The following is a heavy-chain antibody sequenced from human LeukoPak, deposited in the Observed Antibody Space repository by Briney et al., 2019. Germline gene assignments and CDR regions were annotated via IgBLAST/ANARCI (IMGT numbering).Heavy chain of an antibody. V-gene: IGHV3-30*02. CDR2: IRFDGNNK. CDR3: AKDQQLEPFHY. D-gene: IGHD1-1*01. CDR1: GFTFSSYG. J-gene: IGHJ4*02. Sequence: GGSLRLSCAASGFTFSSYGMHWVRQAPGQGLEWVAFIRFDGNNKYYADSVKGRFTISRDNSNNALYLQMDSLRAEDTAMYYCAKDQQLEPFHYWGQGTLVTVSS.